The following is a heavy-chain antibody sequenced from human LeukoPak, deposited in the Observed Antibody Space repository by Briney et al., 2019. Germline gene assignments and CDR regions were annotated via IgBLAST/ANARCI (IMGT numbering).Heavy chain of an antibody. J-gene: IGHJ4*02. CDR1: GFTFSSYA. V-gene: IGHV3-30*04. D-gene: IGHD5-24*01. CDR3: AKGGMAAKIAY. Sequence: PGGSLRLSCAASGFTFSSYAMHWVRQAPGKGLEWVAVISYDGSNKYYADSVKGRFTISRDNSKNTLYLQMNSLRAEDTAVYYCAKGGMAAKIAYWGQGTLVTVSS. CDR2: ISYDGSNK.